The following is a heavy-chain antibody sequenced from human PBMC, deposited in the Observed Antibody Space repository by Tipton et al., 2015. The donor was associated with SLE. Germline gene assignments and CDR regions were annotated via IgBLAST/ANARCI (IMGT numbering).Heavy chain of an antibody. J-gene: IGHJ4*02. V-gene: IGHV3-74*03. D-gene: IGHD2-8*01. Sequence: LSLTCAVYGGSFSGYYWSWIRQPPGKGLVWVSRINGDGTMLSDSVKGRFTISRDNAKDTLFLQMNSLRVDDTGLYYCVRGMGDFWGQGTLVTVSS. CDR3: VRGMGDF. CDR2: INGDGT. CDR1: GGSFSGYY.